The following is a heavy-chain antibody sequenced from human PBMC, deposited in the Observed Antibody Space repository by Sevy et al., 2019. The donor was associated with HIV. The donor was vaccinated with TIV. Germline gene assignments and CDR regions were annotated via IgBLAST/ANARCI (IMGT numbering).Heavy chain of an antibody. V-gene: IGHV3-53*01. CDR3: AKCYYGSGSYPDY. Sequence: GGSLRLSCAASGFTISSNYLSWVRQVPGKGLEWVSVIYGNHSTYYADFVKGRFTISRDNSKNTLYLQMNSLRAEDTDVYYCAKCYYGSGSYPDYWGQGTLVTVSS. J-gene: IGHJ4*02. D-gene: IGHD3-10*01. CDR1: GFTISSNY. CDR2: IYGNHST.